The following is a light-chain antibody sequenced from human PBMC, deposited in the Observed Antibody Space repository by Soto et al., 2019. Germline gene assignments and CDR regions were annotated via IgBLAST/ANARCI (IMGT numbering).Light chain of an antibody. V-gene: IGKV3-15*01. Sequence: EIVMTQSPATLSLSPGERVTLSCRASQSVSSNLAWYQQKPGQTPRLLIYDASTGATGIPARFIGSGSGTEFTLTISRLQSEDFAGDYCQQYNNWPPTFGQGTKVEIK. J-gene: IGKJ1*01. CDR3: QQYNNWPPT. CDR2: DAS. CDR1: QSVSSN.